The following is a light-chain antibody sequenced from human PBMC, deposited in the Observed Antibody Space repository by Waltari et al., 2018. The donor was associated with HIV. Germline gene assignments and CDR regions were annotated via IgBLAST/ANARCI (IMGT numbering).Light chain of an antibody. J-gene: IGLJ3*02. CDR3: AAWDDSLNGPL. V-gene: IGLV1-44*01. CDR2: VDK. Sequence: QSVLTQPPSASGTPGQRVTISCSGSSSNIGSNAVNWYQQVPGTAPKLLIYVDKPRPSGVPDRFSGSKSGTSASLAISGLQSEDEANYYCAAWDDSLNGPLFGGGTKLTVL. CDR1: SSNIGSNA.